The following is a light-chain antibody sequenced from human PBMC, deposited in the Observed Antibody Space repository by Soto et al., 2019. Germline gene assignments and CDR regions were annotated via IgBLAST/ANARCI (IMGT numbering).Light chain of an antibody. CDR2: DTS. CDR1: QNIASN. V-gene: IGKV3-15*01. Sequence: EIVMTQSPATLSASPGARATLSCRASQNIASNLAWYQQKPGQAPRLLIYDTSTRAADIPARFSGSGSGTDFTLTISSLQSEDFAVYYCQQYNHWRSISFGQGTRLEIK. CDR3: QQYNHWRSIS. J-gene: IGKJ5*01.